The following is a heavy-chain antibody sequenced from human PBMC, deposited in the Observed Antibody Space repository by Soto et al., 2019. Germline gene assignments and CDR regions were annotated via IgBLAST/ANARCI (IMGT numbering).Heavy chain of an antibody. J-gene: IGHJ6*02. V-gene: IGHV4-59*08. CDR3: ARSLAVIFGYYYYGMDV. D-gene: IGHD3-10*02. CDR2: IYYSGST. CDR1: GGSISSYY. Sequence: SETLSLTCTVSGGSISSYYWSWIRQPPGKGLEWIGYIYYSGSTNYNPSLKSRVTISVDTSKNQFSLKLSSVTAADTAVYYCARSLAVIFGYYYYGMDVWGQGNTVTVSS.